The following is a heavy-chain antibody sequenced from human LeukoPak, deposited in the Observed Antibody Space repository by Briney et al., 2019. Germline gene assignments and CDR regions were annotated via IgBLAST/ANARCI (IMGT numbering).Heavy chain of an antibody. J-gene: IGHJ6*02. CDR3: AKDVSGWYPNYYGLDV. CDR1: GFSFSNYV. V-gene: IGHV3-30*18. D-gene: IGHD6-19*01. Sequence: PGGSLRLSCAASGFSFSNYVMHWVRQAPGRGLEWVAVISYDGSNEYYADSVKGRVTVSRDNSKNTLFLQMNSLRPEDRAVYYCAKDVSGWYPNYYGLDVWGQGTTVTVSS. CDR2: ISYDGSNE.